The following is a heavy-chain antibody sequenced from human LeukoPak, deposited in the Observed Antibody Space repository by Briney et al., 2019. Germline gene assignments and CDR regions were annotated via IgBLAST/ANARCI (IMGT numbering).Heavy chain of an antibody. D-gene: IGHD2-15*01. CDR1: GGSISSSSYY. V-gene: IGHV4-39*01. CDR2: IYRTGIT. CDR3: ARVLCTGGACYSDFDY. Sequence: KPSETLSLTCTVSGGSISSSSYYWGWIRQPPGKGLEWIGEIYRTGITNYNPSLKSRVTISVDTSKNQFSLKLNSVTAADTAVYYCARVLCTGGACYSDFDYWGHGTLVTVSS. J-gene: IGHJ4*01.